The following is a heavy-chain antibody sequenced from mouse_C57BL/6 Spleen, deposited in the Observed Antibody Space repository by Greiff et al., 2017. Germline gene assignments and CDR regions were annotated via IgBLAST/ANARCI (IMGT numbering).Heavy chain of an antibody. CDR3: ARHADYFDY. J-gene: IGHJ2*01. CDR2: INYDGSST. V-gene: IGHV5-16*01. CDR1: GFTFSDYY. Sequence: DVKLVESEGGLVQPGSSMKLSCTASGFTFSDYYMAWVRQVPEKGLEWVANINYDGSSTYYLDSLKSRFIISRDNAKNILYLQMSSLKSEDTATYYCARHADYFDYWGQGTTLTVSS.